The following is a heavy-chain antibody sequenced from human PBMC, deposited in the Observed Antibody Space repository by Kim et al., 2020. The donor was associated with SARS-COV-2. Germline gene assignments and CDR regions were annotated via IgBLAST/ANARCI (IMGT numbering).Heavy chain of an antibody. J-gene: IGHJ6*03. D-gene: IGHD4-17*01. CDR3: ARVPTVTTWVYYYYYMVG. Sequence: SETLSLTCAVSGGSISSSNWWSWVRQPPGKGLVWIGEIYHSGSTNYNPSLKSRVTISVDKSKNQLSLKLSTVTAADTAGDYCARVPTVTTWVYYYYYMVGRGKANTVAVSS. CDR2: IYHSGST. V-gene: IGHV4-4*02. CDR1: GGSISSSNW.